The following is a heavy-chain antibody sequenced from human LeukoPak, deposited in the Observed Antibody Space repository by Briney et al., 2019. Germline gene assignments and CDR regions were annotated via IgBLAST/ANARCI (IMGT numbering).Heavy chain of an antibody. CDR3: ARAEGYSPGYYYYGMDV. CDR2: ISSSSSYT. CDR1: GFTVSSNY. J-gene: IGHJ6*02. V-gene: IGHV3-11*06. Sequence: GGSLRLSCAASGFTVSSNYMRWIRQAPGKGLEWVSYISSSSSYTNYADSVKGRFTISRDNAKNSLYLQMNSLRAEDTAVYYCARAEGYSPGYYYYGMDVWGQGTTVTVSS. D-gene: IGHD2-15*01.